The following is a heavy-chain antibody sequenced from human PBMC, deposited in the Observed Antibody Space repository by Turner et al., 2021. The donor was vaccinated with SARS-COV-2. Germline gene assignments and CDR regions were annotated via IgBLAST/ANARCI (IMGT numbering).Heavy chain of an antibody. V-gene: IGHV3-33*01. J-gene: IGHJ3*02. D-gene: IGHD3-22*01. CDR1: GFTLSRYG. CDR2: IWYDGSNK. CDR3: ARDHYYDSSGYTLDACDI. Sequence: QVQLVESGGGVVQPGRSLRLSCAASGFTLSRYGMHWVRQAPGKGLEWVAVIWYDGSNKYYADSVKGRFTISRDNSKNTLYLQMNSLRAEDTAVYYCARDHYYDSSGYTLDACDIWGQGTMVTISS.